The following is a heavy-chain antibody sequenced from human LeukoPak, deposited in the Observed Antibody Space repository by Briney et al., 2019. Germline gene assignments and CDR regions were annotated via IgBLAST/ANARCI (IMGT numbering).Heavy chain of an antibody. Sequence: SETLSLTCAVYGVSFSDYYWSWIRQPPGKGLEWIGEINHSRSTNYNPSLKSRGTISVDTSKNQFSLKLSSVTAADTAVYYCARVTGYMIEDYFDYWGQGTLVTVSS. CDR2: INHSRST. CDR3: ARVTGYMIEDYFDY. CDR1: GVSFSDYY. D-gene: IGHD3-22*01. V-gene: IGHV4-34*01. J-gene: IGHJ4*02.